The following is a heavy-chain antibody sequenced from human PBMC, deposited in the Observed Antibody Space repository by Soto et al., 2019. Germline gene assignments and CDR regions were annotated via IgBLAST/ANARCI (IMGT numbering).Heavy chain of an antibody. Sequence: GGSLRLSCAASGFSFSTSTMHWVRLTAGKGLEWVALVSDYGSNADYADSVQGRFTISRDNSKNTLFLQMDSLRPEDTAIYYCAGVRPGDNGYPFFDYWGQGTLVTVSS. D-gene: IGHD3-22*01. V-gene: IGHV3-30-3*01. CDR2: VSDYGSNA. J-gene: IGHJ4*02. CDR3: AGVRPGDNGYPFFDY. CDR1: GFSFSTST.